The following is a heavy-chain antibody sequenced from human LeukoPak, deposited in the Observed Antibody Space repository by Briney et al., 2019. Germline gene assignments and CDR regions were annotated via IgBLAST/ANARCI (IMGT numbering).Heavy chain of an antibody. CDR3: ARETFEYSSSSGSFDY. CDR1: GFTFSSYA. CDR2: MQYDGSVE. D-gene: IGHD6-6*01. V-gene: IGHV3-30*04. J-gene: IGHJ4*02. Sequence: PGGSLRLSCAASGFTFSSYAMHWVRQAPGKGLEWVTFMQYDGSVEFYADSVKGRFTISRDNAKNSLYLQMNSLRAEDTAVYYCARETFEYSSSSGSFDYWGQGTLVTVSS.